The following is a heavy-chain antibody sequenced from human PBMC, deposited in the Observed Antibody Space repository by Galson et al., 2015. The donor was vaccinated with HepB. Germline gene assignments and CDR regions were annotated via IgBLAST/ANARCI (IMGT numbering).Heavy chain of an antibody. D-gene: IGHD6-19*01. Sequence: SLRLSCAGSGFTFGSHAMSWVRQGPGKGLEWVSAISGPGGTTYFADSVKGRFSISRDNSKNTLFLQMNSLRVEDTAIYYCAKDLGITVAGDFDYWGQGTLVTVFS. CDR2: ISGPGGTT. CDR3: AKDLGITVAGDFDY. V-gene: IGHV3-23*01. J-gene: IGHJ4*02. CDR1: GFTFGSHA.